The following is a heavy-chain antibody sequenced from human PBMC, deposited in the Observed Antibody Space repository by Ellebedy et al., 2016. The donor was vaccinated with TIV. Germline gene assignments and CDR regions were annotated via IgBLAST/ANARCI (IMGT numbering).Heavy chain of an antibody. CDR3: ARDAAGNGGKLDY. CDR1: GFTFSSYA. V-gene: IGHV3-30*14. Sequence: GESLKISCAASGFTFSSYAMHWVRQAPGKGLEWVAVISYDGSNKYYADSVKGRFTISRDNSKNTLYLQLNSLRAEDTAVYYCARDAAGNGGKLDYWGQGALVTVSS. J-gene: IGHJ4*02. D-gene: IGHD4-23*01. CDR2: ISYDGSNK.